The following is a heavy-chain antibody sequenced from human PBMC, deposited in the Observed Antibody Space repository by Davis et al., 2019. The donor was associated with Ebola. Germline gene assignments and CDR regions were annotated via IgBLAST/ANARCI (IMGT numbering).Heavy chain of an antibody. CDR3: ARLGSCSGASCAHDY. CDR2: IFHSGLT. Sequence: MPGGSLRLSCTVSGSSISIGYFWAWVRQAPGKGLEWIGCIFHSGLTHYKPSLNSRVAISVDTSKNQFSMRVNSATAADTAVYYCARLGSCSGASCAHDYWGQGTLVTVSS. CDR1: GSSISIGYF. V-gene: IGHV4-38-2*02. D-gene: IGHD2-15*01. J-gene: IGHJ4*02.